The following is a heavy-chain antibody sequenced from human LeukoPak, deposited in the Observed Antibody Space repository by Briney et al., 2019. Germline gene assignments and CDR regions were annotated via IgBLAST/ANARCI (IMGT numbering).Heavy chain of an antibody. CDR1: GGTFSSYA. Sequence: SVKVSCKASGGTFSSYAISWVRQAPGQGLEWMGRIIPILGIANYAQKFQGRVTITADKSTSTAYMELSSLRSEDTAVYYCASLLAYCGGDCSENDYWGQGTLVAVSS. V-gene: IGHV1-69*04. D-gene: IGHD2-21*02. CDR3: ASLLAYCGGDCSENDY. J-gene: IGHJ4*02. CDR2: IIPILGIA.